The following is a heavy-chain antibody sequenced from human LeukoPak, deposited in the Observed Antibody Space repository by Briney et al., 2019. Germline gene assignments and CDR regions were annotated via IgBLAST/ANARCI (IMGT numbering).Heavy chain of an antibody. Sequence: WASVKVSCKASGYTFTGYYMHWVRQAPGQGLEWMGWINPNSGGTNYAQKFQGRVTMTRDTSISTAYMELSRLRSDDTAVYYRARGISRDGYNLRYWGQGTLVTVSS. CDR2: INPNSGGT. D-gene: IGHD5-24*01. J-gene: IGHJ4*02. V-gene: IGHV1-2*02. CDR3: ARGISRDGYNLRY. CDR1: GYTFTGYY.